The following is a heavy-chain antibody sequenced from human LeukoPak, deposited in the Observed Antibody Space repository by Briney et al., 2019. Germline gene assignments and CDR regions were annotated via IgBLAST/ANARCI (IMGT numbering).Heavy chain of an antibody. CDR3: AREGPETYYFDF. CDR1: GYTFTSNY. CDR2: IYPRDGST. V-gene: IGHV1-46*01. Sequence: ASVTVSCKASGYTFTSNYIHWVRQAPGQGLEWMGMIYPRDGSTSYAQKFQGRVTVTRDTSMSTVHMELSGLRSEDTAVYYCAREGPETYYFDFWGQGTLVTVSS. J-gene: IGHJ4*02. D-gene: IGHD5-24*01.